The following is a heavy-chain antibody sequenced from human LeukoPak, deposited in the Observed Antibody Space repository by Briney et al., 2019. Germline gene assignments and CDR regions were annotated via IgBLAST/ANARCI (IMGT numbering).Heavy chain of an antibody. V-gene: IGHV3-30*04. D-gene: IGHD3-10*01. CDR3: ARSGPYYGSGSYMGGSQYFDY. CDR1: GFTFSSYE. CDR2: ISYDGSNK. Sequence: PGGSLRLSCAASGFTFSSYEMNWVRQAPGKGLEWVAVISYDGSNKYYADSVKGRFTISRDNSKNTLYLQMNSLRAEDTAVYYCARSGPYYGSGSYMGGSQYFDYWGQGTLVTVSS. J-gene: IGHJ4*02.